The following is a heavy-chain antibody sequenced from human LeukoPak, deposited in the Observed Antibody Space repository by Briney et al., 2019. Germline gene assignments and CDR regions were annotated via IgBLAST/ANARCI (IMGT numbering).Heavy chain of an antibody. CDR1: GGSFSGYY. CDR3: AGNKVRGVIKPAPVN. Sequence: SETLSLTCAVYGGSFSGYYWSWIRQPPGKGLEWIGEINHSGSTNYNPSLKSRVTISVDTSKNQFSLKLSSVTAADTAVYYCAGNKVRGVIKPAPVNWGQGTLVTVSS. V-gene: IGHV4-34*01. J-gene: IGHJ4*02. CDR2: INHSGST. D-gene: IGHD3-10*01.